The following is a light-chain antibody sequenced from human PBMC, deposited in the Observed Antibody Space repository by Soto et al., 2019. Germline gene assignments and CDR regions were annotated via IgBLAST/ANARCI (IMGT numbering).Light chain of an antibody. CDR2: GAS. Sequence: EIVLTQSPGTLSLSPGERATLSCRASQSVSSNYLAWYQQRRGQPPRLLIYGASSRATGVPDRFSGSGSGADFTLTISRLEPDVFAMYFCQQYGSSPMTFGPGTEVEIK. J-gene: IGKJ1*01. V-gene: IGKV3-20*01. CDR3: QQYGSSPMT. CDR1: QSVSSNY.